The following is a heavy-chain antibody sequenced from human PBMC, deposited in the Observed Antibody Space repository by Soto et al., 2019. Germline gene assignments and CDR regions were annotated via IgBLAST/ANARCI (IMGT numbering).Heavy chain of an antibody. V-gene: IGHV4-59*01. CDR3: VRAYYDTSGQSNTFDI. D-gene: IGHD3-22*01. CDR1: GVSISSSY. Sequence: SETLSLTCTVSGVSISSSYWSWIRQSPGKGLEWIGYVYYSGSTNYNPSLKSRVTISVDTSKNQFSLKLSSVTAADTAVYYCVRAYYDTSGQSNTFDIWGQGTMVTVSS. CDR2: VYYSGST. J-gene: IGHJ3*02.